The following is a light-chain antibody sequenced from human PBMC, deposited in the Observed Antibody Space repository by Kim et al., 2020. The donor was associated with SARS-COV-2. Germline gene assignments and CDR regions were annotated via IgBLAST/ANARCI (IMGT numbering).Light chain of an antibody. CDR2: AAS. CDR3: QQYNSYPIT. CDR1: QGISSW. Sequence: AAGGDRVTITCRARQGISSWFAWYQQKPQEAPKSLIYAASSLQSGVPSRFSGSGSGTDFTLTISSLQPEDFATYYCQQYNSYPITFGQGTRLEIK. J-gene: IGKJ5*01. V-gene: IGKV1D-16*02.